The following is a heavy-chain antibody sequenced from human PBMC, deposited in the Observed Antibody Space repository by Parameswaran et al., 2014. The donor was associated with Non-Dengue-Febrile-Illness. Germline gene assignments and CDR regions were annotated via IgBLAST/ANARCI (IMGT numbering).Heavy chain of an antibody. CDR2: INPSGGST. V-gene: IGHV1-46*03. D-gene: IGHD3-16*02. Sequence: WVRQAPGQGLEWMGIINPSGGSTSYAQKFQGRVTMTRDTSTSTVYMELSSLRSEDTAVYYCAKDTRYYDYVWGSYRYCYMDVWGKGTTVTVSS. J-gene: IGHJ6*03. CDR3: AKDTRYYDYVWGSYRYCYMDV.